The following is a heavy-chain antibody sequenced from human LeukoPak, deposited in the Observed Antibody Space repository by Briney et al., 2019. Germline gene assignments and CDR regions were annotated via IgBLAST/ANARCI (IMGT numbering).Heavy chain of an antibody. V-gene: IGHV3-48*03. Sequence: GGYLRLSCAASGFTFSSYEMNWVRQAPGKGLEWVSYISSSGSTIYYADSVKGRFTISRDNARNSVYLQMNSLRAEDTAVYYCAREGDGYNSPIDYWGQGTPVTVSS. CDR2: ISSSGSTI. CDR1: GFTFSSYE. D-gene: IGHD5-24*01. CDR3: AREGDGYNSPIDY. J-gene: IGHJ4*02.